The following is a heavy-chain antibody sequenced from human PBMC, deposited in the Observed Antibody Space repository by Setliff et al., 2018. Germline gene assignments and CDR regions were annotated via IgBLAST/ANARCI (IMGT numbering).Heavy chain of an antibody. V-gene: IGHV4-39*02. CDR1: TFSSYW. Sequence: TFSSYWMSWVRQAPGKGLEWIGSIYYSGSTYYNPSLKSRVTISVDTSKNQFSLKLSSVTAADTAVYYCARDGGEYWGQGTLVTVSS. J-gene: IGHJ4*02. D-gene: IGHD3-16*01. CDR2: IYYSGST. CDR3: ARDGGEY.